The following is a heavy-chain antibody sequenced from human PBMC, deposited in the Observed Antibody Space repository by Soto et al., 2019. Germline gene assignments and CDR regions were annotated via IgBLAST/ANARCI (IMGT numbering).Heavy chain of an antibody. CDR2: TYYRSKWYN. Sequence: SQTLSLTCAISGDSVSSNSAAWNWIRQSPSRGLEWLGRTYYRSKWYNDYAVSVKSRITINPGTSKNQFSLQLNSVTPEDTAVYYCARVTYSSGWSTINYWGQGTLVTVSS. D-gene: IGHD6-19*01. CDR1: GDSVSSNSAA. CDR3: ARVTYSSGWSTINY. J-gene: IGHJ4*02. V-gene: IGHV6-1*01.